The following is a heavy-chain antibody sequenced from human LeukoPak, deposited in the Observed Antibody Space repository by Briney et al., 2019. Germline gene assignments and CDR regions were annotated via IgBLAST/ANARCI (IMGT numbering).Heavy chain of an antibody. CDR1: GFTFSSYG. CDR3: ARFRTWGDKAFDY. Sequence: GGSLRLSCAASGFTFSSYGMHWVRQAPGKGLEWVAVIWYDGSNKYYADSVKGRFTISRDNSKNTLYLQMNSLRAEDTAVYYCARFRTWGDKAFDYWGQGTLVTVSS. CDR2: IWYDGSNK. V-gene: IGHV3-33*01. D-gene: IGHD2-21*02. J-gene: IGHJ4*02.